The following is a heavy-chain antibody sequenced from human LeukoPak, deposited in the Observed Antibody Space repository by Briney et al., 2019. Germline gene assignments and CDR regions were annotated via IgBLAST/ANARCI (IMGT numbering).Heavy chain of an antibody. CDR1: GFTFSSYW. D-gene: IGHD3-10*01. CDR2: IKQDGSEK. Sequence: GGSLRLSCAASGFTFSSYWMSWVRPAPGKGLEWVANIKQDGSEKYYVDSVKGRFTISRDNAKSSLYLQMNSLRAEDTAVYYCARKGSGVLLWFGELLLGAFDIWGQGTMVTVSS. V-gene: IGHV3-7*01. J-gene: IGHJ3*02. CDR3: ARKGSGVLLWFGELLLGAFDI.